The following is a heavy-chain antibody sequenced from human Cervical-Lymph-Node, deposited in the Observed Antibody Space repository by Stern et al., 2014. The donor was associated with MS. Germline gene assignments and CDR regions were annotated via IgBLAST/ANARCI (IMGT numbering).Heavy chain of an antibody. CDR2: IFPVFGTP. CDR1: GGTFSTFP. V-gene: IGHV1-69*01. J-gene: IGHJ5*02. Sequence: QVPLVESGAEVTKPGSSVKVSCKGSGGTFSTFPSSWGRQAPGQGLEWNGGIFPVFGTPTYAQEFRGRVTITADVSTSTVYMELSSLRSDDTAVYYCALSSETSDRWYSLGYDLWGQGTLVTVSS. CDR3: ALSSETSDRWYSLGYDL. D-gene: IGHD6-13*01.